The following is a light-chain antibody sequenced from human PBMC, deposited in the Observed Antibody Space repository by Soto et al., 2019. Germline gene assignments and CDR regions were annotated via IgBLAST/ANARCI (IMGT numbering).Light chain of an antibody. CDR3: HQYGDSPL. CDR2: GAS. Sequence: EVVLTQSPDTLSLPPGGRATLSCRASQSISSYLAWYQQKPGQAPRLLIYGASIRATGIPDRFGGSGSGTDFTLTISRLEPEDFAVYYCHQYGDSPLFGPGTKVAIK. J-gene: IGKJ3*01. V-gene: IGKV3-20*01. CDR1: QSISSY.